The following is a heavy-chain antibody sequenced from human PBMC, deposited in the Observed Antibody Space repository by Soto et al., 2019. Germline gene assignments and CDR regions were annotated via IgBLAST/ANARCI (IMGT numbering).Heavy chain of an antibody. CDR1: DASMRSYY. CDR2: IFYSGST. Sequence: QVELQQSGPGLVKPSETLSLTCNVSDASMRSYYWTWMRLSPGKGLEWIGDIFYSGSTNLNPSLRSRLSISIDTSKNKFSLMLNSVTAADTAVYYCARDLRCCGLDVWGQGTTVTVSS. D-gene: IGHD3-9*01. CDR3: ARDLRCCGLDV. V-gene: IGHV4-59*01. J-gene: IGHJ6*02.